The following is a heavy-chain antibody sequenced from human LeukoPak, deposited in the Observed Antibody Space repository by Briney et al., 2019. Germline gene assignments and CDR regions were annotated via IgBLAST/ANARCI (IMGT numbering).Heavy chain of an antibody. Sequence: GGSLRLSCAASGFTLSSYSINWVRQAPGKGLEWVSYISSSTTTIYYVDSVKGRFTISRDNAKNSLYLQMNSLRAEDTAVYYCARAVSSGYDPFDYWGQGTLVTVSS. V-gene: IGHV3-48*01. CDR3: ARAVSSGYDPFDY. D-gene: IGHD3-22*01. J-gene: IGHJ4*02. CDR1: GFTLSSYS. CDR2: ISSSTTTI.